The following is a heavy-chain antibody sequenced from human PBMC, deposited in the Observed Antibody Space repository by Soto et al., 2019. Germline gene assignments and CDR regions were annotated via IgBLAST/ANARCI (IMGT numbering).Heavy chain of an antibody. CDR3: VRAIIADAFDI. D-gene: IGHD6-13*01. Sequence: EVQLVESGGGLVQPGRSLRLSCAASGFTFDDYAMHWVRQAPGKGLEWVSGINWNSGSIGYADSVKGRFTISRDNAKNSLYLQMNSLRAEETALYYCVRAIIADAFDIWGQGTMVTVSS. V-gene: IGHV3-9*01. CDR2: INWNSGSI. CDR1: GFTFDDYA. J-gene: IGHJ3*02.